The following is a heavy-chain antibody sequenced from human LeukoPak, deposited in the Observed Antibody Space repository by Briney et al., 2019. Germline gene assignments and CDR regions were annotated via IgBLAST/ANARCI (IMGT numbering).Heavy chain of an antibody. CDR2: ISHDGSNK. J-gene: IGHJ4*02. V-gene: IGHV3-30*14. D-gene: IGHD3/OR15-3a*01. CDR1: GFSFNSYN. Sequence: GKSLRLSCSASGFSFNSYNMHWVRQTPGKGLEWVSMISHDGSNKYFSDSVKGRFSISRDNSNNTLYLQMNSLRSEDSAVYFCARDPQKIGLGPFDSWGQGTLVTVSS. CDR3: ARDPQKIGLGPFDS.